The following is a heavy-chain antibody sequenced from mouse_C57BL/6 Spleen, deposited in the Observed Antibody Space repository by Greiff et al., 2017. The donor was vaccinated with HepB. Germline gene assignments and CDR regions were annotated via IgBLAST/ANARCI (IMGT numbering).Heavy chain of an antibody. CDR3: AREGGNFWFAY. CDR1: GYTFTSYW. V-gene: IGHV1-64*01. CDR2: IHPNSGST. D-gene: IGHD2-1*01. Sequence: QVHVKQSGAELVKPGASVKLSCKASGYTFTSYWMHWVKQRPGQGLEWIGMIHPNSGSTNYNEKFKSKATLTVDKSSSTAYMQLSSLTSEDSAVYYCAREGGNFWFAYWGQGTLVTVSA. J-gene: IGHJ3*01.